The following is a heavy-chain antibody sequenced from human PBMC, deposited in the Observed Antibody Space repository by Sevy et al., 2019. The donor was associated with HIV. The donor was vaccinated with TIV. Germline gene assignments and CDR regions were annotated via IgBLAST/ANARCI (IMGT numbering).Heavy chain of an antibody. CDR3: AKDKFYSGGSCCDAFDI. J-gene: IGHJ3*02. D-gene: IGHD2-15*01. CDR1: GFTFSSYA. V-gene: IGHV3-23*01. CDR2: ISGSGGST. Sequence: GGSLRLSCAASGFTFSSYAMSWVRQAPGKGLEWVSAISGSGGSTYYADSVKGRFTISRDNSKNTLYLQMNSLRAGDTAVYYCAKDKFYSGGSCCDAFDIWGQGTMVTVSS.